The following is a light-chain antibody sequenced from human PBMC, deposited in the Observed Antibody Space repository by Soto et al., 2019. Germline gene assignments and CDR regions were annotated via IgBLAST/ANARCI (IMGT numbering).Light chain of an antibody. CDR1: NIGSKS. Sequence: SYELTQPPSVSVAPGQTARIICGGNNIGSKSVHWYQQKAGQAPEVVVFHDSDRPSGIPDRFSGSKSGNTASLTVSGLQAADEADYFCKSYAGSNTYVFGSGTQLTVL. J-gene: IGLJ1*01. CDR2: HDS. V-gene: IGLV3-21*02. CDR3: KSYAGSNTYV.